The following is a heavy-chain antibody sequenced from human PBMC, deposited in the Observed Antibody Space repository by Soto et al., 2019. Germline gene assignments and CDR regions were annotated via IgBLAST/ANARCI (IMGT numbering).Heavy chain of an antibody. CDR3: ARGRDGDY. V-gene: IGHV1-18*01. CDR2: ISAHNGNT. Sequence: QVHLVQSGAEVKKPGASVKVSCQASGYAFTTYGITWVRQAPGQGLEWMGWISAHNGNTNYAQKLQGRVTVTRDTSTSTDYMELRRLRSDDTAVYYWARGRDGDYWGQGAQVTVSS. CDR1: GYAFTTYG. J-gene: IGHJ4*02. D-gene: IGHD6-6*01.